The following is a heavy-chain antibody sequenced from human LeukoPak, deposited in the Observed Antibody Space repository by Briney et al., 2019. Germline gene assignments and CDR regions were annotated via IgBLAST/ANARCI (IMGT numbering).Heavy chain of an antibody. V-gene: IGHV1-69*05. J-gene: IGHJ6*03. CDR2: IIPIFGTA. CDR3: ARGDYDLYYYYMDV. CDR1: GGTFTSYA. D-gene: IGHD3-16*01. Sequence: SVKVSCKASGGTFTSYAISWVRQAPGQGLEWMGGIIPIFGTANYAQKFQGRVTITTDESTSTAYMELSSLRSEDTAVYYCARGDYDLYYYYMDVWGKGTTVTVSS.